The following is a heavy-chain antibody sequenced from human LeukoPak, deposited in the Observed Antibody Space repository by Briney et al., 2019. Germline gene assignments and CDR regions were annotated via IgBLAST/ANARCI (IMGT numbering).Heavy chain of an antibody. CDR2: FYNSGRT. CDR3: ARGDLKSDWFDP. CDR1: GGSISSYY. V-gene: IGHV4-4*07. J-gene: IGHJ5*02. Sequence: SETLSLTCTVSGGSISSYYWNWIRQPAGKGLEWIGRFYNSGRTNFNPSLKSRVTISADTSKNQFSLKLRSVIAADTAVYYCARGDLKSDWFDPWGQGTLVIVST. D-gene: IGHD3-3*01.